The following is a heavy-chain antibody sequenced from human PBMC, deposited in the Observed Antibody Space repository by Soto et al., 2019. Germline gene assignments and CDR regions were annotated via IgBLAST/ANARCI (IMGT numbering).Heavy chain of an antibody. CDR3: ARGSGYYYWYAY. V-gene: IGHV1-3*01. D-gene: IGHD3-22*01. J-gene: IGHJ4*02. Sequence: RLEWMGWINAGNGNTKYSQKFQGRVTITRDTSASTAYMELSSLRSEDTAVYYCARGSGYYYWYAYWGQGTLVTVSS. CDR2: INAGNGNT.